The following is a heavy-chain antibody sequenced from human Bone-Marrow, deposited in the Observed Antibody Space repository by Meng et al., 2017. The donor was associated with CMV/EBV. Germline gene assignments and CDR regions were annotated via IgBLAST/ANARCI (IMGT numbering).Heavy chain of an antibody. CDR2: INPNSGGT. CDR1: GYTFTGYY. Sequence: ASVKVSCKASGYTFTGYYMHCVRQAPGQGLEWMGWINPNSGGTNYAQKFQGRVTMTRDTSISTAYMELSRLRSDDTAVYYCARGFVVVPAAMIYWGQGTLVTVSS. D-gene: IGHD2-2*01. CDR3: ARGFVVVPAAMIY. V-gene: IGHV1-2*02. J-gene: IGHJ4*02.